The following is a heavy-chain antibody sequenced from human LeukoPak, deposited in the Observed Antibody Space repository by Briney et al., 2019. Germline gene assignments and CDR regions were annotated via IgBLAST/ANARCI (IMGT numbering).Heavy chain of an antibody. D-gene: IGHD2-21*01. CDR2: ISSSSSYI. CDR3: ARDRRQDLVALFDY. J-gene: IGHJ4*02. CDR1: GFTFSSYS. V-gene: IGHV3-21*01. Sequence: KAGGSLRLSCAASGFTFSSYSMNWVRQAPGKGLEWVSSISSSSSYIYYADSVKGRFTISRDNAKNSLYLQMNSLRAEDTAVYYCARDRRQDLVALFDYWGQGTLVTVSS.